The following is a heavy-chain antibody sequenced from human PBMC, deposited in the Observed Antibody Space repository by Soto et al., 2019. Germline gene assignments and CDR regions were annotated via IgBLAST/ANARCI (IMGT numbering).Heavy chain of an antibody. V-gene: IGHV3-21*06. D-gene: IGHD3-22*01. Sequence: GGSLRLSCAASGFTSSSYSMNWFRQAPGKGLEWVSSISVGSGHIYYADSVKGRCTISRDNAKNSLYVQMNSLRAEDTAVYYCARIDRTLDPWGQRTLVTVSS. CDR1: GFTSSSYS. CDR3: ARIDRTLDP. CDR2: ISVGSGHI. J-gene: IGHJ5*02.